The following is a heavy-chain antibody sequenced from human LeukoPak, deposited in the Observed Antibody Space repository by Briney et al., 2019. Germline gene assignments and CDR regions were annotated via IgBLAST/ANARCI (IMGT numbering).Heavy chain of an antibody. CDR3: ARGGYYYDSRPFDY. D-gene: IGHD3-22*01. CDR1: GGSFSGYY. V-gene: IGHV4-34*01. J-gene: IGHJ4*02. CDR2: INHSGST. Sequence: SETLSLTCAVFGGSFSGYYWSWIRQPPGKGLEWIGEINHSGSTNYNPSLKSRVTISVDTSKNQFSLKLSSVTAADTAVYYCARGGYYYDSRPFDYWGQGTLVTVSS.